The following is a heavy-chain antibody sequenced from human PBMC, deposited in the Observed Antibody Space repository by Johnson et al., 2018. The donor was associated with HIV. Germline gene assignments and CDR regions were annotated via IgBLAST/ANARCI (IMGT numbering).Heavy chain of an antibody. CDR2: ISYDGSNK. CDR1: GFTFSSYA. J-gene: IGHJ3*02. V-gene: IGHV3-30-3*01. D-gene: IGHD4-23*01. Sequence: QVQLVESGGGVVQPGRSLRLSCAASGFTFSSYAMHWVRQAPGKGLEWVAVISYDGSNKYYADSVKGRFPISRDNSKNTLYLQMNSLRAEDTAVYYCAKDSGVATLVTGAFDIWGQGTMVTVSS. CDR3: AKDSGVATLVTGAFDI.